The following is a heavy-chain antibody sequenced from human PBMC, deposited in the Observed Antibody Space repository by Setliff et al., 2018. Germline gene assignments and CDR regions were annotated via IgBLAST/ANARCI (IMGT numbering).Heavy chain of an antibody. Sequence: ASVKVSCKASGYTFISYGYGISWVRQAPGQGLEWMGWITADYGNTNYAQKLQGRVTMTTDTSTSTAYMELRSLRSDDTAVYYCARELRPGPQAKYYYDSSGYSPFDIWGQGTMVTVSS. V-gene: IGHV1-18*01. CDR3: ARELRPGPQAKYYYDSSGYSPFDI. D-gene: IGHD3-22*01. J-gene: IGHJ3*02. CDR1: GYTFISYGYG. CDR2: ITADYGNT.